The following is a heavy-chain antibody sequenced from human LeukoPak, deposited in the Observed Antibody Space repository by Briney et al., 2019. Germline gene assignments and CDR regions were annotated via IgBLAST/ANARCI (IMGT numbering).Heavy chain of an antibody. Sequence: MASETLSLTCSVSGGSISRSSYYWGWVRQPPGKGLEWIATIYYSGSTQYNPSLKSRVTISLDTSKNQFSLNLTSVTAADTAVYYCARGGMRDSGAVNWFDPWGQGTLVTVSS. CDR3: ARGGMRDSGAVNWFDP. D-gene: IGHD2-15*01. V-gene: IGHV4-39*07. CDR1: GGSISRSSYY. CDR2: IYYSGST. J-gene: IGHJ5*02.